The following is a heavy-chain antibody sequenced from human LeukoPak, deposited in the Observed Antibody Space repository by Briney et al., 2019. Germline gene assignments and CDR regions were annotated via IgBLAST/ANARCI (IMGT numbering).Heavy chain of an antibody. CDR2: ISTYTNT. Sequence: ASVKVSCKTSGYAFSSFAIAWVRQAPGQGLEWMGWISTYTNTNAAQKFQGRVTMTTDTSTSTAYMELTSLRSDDTAVYYCARCHDFWTGYFDYWGQGTRVTVSS. CDR3: ARCHDFWTGYFDY. V-gene: IGHV1-18*01. CDR1: GYAFSSFA. D-gene: IGHD3/OR15-3a*01. J-gene: IGHJ4*02.